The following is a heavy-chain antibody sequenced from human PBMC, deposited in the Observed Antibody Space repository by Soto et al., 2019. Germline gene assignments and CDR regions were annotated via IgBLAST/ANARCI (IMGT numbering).Heavy chain of an antibody. CDR1: GFTFSSSG. CDR3: AKDSSKSSESWPYCYYYGMDV. V-gene: IGHV3-30*18. CDR2: ISYDGSNK. D-gene: IGHD1-26*01. Sequence: PGGSLRLSCAASGFTFSSSGMHWVRQAPGKGLEWVAVISYDGSNKYYADSVKGRFTISRDNSKNTLYLQMNSLRAEDTAVYYCAKDSSKSSESWPYCYYYGMDVWGQGTTVTVSS. J-gene: IGHJ6*02.